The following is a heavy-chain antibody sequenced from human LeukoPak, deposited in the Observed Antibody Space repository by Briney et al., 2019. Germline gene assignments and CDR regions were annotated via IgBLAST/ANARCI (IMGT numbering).Heavy chain of an antibody. CDR2: ISAYNGIT. CDR1: GYTFTSYG. V-gene: IGHV1-18*01. Sequence: GASVKVSCKASGYTFTSYGISWVRQAPGQGLEWMGWISAYNGITDYAQKFQDRVSMTTDTSTSTAYMELRSLRSDDTAVYYCARDRSSSDYWGQGTLVTVSS. CDR3: ARDRSSSDY. D-gene: IGHD6-6*01. J-gene: IGHJ4*02.